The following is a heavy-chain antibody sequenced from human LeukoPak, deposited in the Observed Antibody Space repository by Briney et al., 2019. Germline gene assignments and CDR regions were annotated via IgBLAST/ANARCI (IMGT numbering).Heavy chain of an antibody. CDR3: ARQVGYCSGGSCYSPRWFDY. V-gene: IGHV5-51*01. Sequence: GESLKISCKGSGYSFTSYWIGWVRQMPGKGLEWMGIIYPGDSDTRYSPSFQGQVTISADKSTSTAYLQWSSLKASDTAMYYCARQVGYCSGGSCYSPRWFDYWGQGTLVTVSS. CDR1: GYSFTSYW. J-gene: IGHJ4*02. D-gene: IGHD2-15*01. CDR2: IYPGDSDT.